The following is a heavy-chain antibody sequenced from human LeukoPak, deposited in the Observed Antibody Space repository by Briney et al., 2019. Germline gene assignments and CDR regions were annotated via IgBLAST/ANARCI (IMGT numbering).Heavy chain of an antibody. J-gene: IGHJ4*02. CDR1: GFTFSSYA. V-gene: IGHV3-23*01. CDR2: ISGSGGST. D-gene: IGHD2-15*01. CDR3: AKDSVSREYCSGGSCYPYYFDY. Sequence: GGSLRLSRAASGFTFSSYAMSWVRQAPGKGLEWVSGISGSGGSTYYADSVKGRFTISRDNSKNTLYLQMNSLRAEDTAVYYCAKDSVSREYCSGGSCYPYYFDYWGQGTLVTVSS.